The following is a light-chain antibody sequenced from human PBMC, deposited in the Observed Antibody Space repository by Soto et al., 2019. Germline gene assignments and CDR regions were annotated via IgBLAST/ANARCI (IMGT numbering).Light chain of an antibody. V-gene: IGKV1-39*01. J-gene: IGKJ1*01. Sequence: DIQMTQSPSSLSASVGDRVTITCRASQSISSYLNWYQQKPGKAPKLLIYAASSLQSGVSSSFSGSGSGTDFTLTISSLQPEDFATYYCQQSYSTPWTFGQGTKVEIK. CDR3: QQSYSTPWT. CDR1: QSISSY. CDR2: AAS.